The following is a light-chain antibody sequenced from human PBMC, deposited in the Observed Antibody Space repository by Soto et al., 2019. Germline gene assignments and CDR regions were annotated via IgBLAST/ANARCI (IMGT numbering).Light chain of an antibody. CDR1: QSVSSN. Sequence: EIVLTQSPATLSLSPGERATLSCRASQSVSSNLAWYQQKPGQAPRLLIHGASARATGIPDRFSGSGSGTEFTLTISSLQSEDVAVYYCQQYNNWMWTFGQGTKVEFK. CDR2: GAS. J-gene: IGKJ1*01. V-gene: IGKV3-15*01. CDR3: QQYNNWMWT.